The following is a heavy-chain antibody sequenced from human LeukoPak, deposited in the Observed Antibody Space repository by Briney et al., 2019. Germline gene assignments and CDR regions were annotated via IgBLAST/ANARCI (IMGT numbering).Heavy chain of an antibody. CDR1: GFTFSSYA. CDR2: ISGSGGST. Sequence: GGSLRLSCEASGFTFSSYAMSWFRKPPGKGLDWVSAISGSGGSTYYADSVKGRFTISRDNSKNTLYLQMNSLRAEDTAVYYCAKDRGLAVAGLNWFDPWGQGTLVTVSS. J-gene: IGHJ5*02. CDR3: AKDRGLAVAGLNWFDP. V-gene: IGHV3-23*01. D-gene: IGHD6-19*01.